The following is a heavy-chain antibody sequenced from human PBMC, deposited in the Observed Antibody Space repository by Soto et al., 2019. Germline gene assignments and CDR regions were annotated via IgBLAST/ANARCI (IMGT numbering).Heavy chain of an antibody. Sequence: QVQLVESGGGVVQPGSSLRLSCEASGFTFSMYGMHWVRQAPGKGLEWVGVIYSDGSHQYYGDSVKGRFTISRDNSNKMVYLQMTGLRLDDSALYYCAGDRRVIPDADMDYWGQGVLVTVSS. D-gene: IGHD2-21*01. J-gene: IGHJ4*02. CDR2: IYSDGSHQ. CDR1: GFTFSMYG. CDR3: AGDRRVIPDADMDY. V-gene: IGHV3-30*03.